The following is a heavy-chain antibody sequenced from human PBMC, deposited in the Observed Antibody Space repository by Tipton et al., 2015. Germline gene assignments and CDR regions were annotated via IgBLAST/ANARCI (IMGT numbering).Heavy chain of an antibody. D-gene: IGHD3-16*01. V-gene: IGHV3-74*01. Sequence: SLRLSCAASGFTFTDYYMSWLRQAPGKGLVWVSRVNSDGSSTSYAESVKGRFTISRDNAKNTLYLQMNSLRAEDTAVYYCVISMITFGGHWGQGTLVTVSS. J-gene: IGHJ4*02. CDR1: GFTFTDYY. CDR2: VNSDGSST. CDR3: VISMITFGGH.